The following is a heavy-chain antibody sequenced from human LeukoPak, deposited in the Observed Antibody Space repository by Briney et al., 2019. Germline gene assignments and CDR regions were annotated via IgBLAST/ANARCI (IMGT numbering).Heavy chain of an antibody. CDR2: ISAYNGNT. CDR1: GYTFTSYG. J-gene: IGHJ4*02. CDR3: ARGGVCAYSSGWYCFDY. D-gene: IGHD6-19*01. V-gene: IGHV1-18*04. Sequence: GASVKVSCKASGYTFTSYGISWVRQAPGEGLEWMGWISAYNGNTNYAQKLQGRVTMTTDTSTSTAYMELRSLRSDDTAVYYCARGGVCAYSSGWYCFDYWGQGTLVTVSS.